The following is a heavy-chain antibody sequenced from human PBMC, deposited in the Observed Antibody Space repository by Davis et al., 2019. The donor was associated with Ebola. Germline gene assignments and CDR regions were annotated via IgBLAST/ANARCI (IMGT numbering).Heavy chain of an antibody. CDR3: VRGRDRGGTYYDFWSG. D-gene: IGHD3-3*01. CDR1: GGTFSGYY. J-gene: IGHJ4*02. V-gene: IGHV4-34*01. Sequence: PSETLSLTCAVYGGTFSGYYWTWIRQPPGKGLEWIGEINHSGRTNYNPSLKSRVTISVDTSKNQFSLRLSSVTAADTAVYYCVRGRDRGGTYYDFWSGGGQGTLVTVSS. CDR2: INHSGRT.